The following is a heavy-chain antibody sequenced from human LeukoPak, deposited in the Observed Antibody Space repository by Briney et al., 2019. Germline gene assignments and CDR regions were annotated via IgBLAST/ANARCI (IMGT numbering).Heavy chain of an antibody. CDR1: GFTFSSYA. V-gene: IGHV3-30-3*01. Sequence: GGSLRLSCAASGFTFSSYAMHWVRQAPGKGLEWVAVISYDGSNKYYADSVKGRFTISRDNSKNTLYLQMNSLRAEDTAVYYCARDSREGYCRGGSCYHDYWGQGTLVTVSS. J-gene: IGHJ4*02. CDR2: ISYDGSNK. D-gene: IGHD2-15*01. CDR3: ARDSREGYCRGGSCYHDY.